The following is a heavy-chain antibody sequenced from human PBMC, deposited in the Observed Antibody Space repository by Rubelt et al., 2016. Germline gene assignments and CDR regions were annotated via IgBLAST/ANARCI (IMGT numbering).Heavy chain of an antibody. V-gene: IGHV3-30*01. CDR3: AKCGSGSYYNYYYYGMDV. Sequence: SYDGSNKYYADSVKGRFTISRDNSKNTLYLQMNSLRAEDTAVYYCAKCGSGSYYNYYYYGMDVWGQGTTVTVSS. CDR2: SYDGSNK. D-gene: IGHD3-10*01. J-gene: IGHJ6*02.